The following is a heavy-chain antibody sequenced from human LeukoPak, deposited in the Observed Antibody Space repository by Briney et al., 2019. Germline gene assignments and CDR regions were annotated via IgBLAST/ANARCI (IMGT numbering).Heavy chain of an antibody. CDR3: AGPVGDYDSDVFDY. J-gene: IGHJ4*02. CDR1: GFTFSSYW. V-gene: IGHV3-7*01. Sequence: GGSLRLSCAASGFTFSSYWMSWVRQAPGKGLEWVANIKQDGSEKHYVDSVKGRFTISRDNAKNSLYLQMNSLRGEDTAVYYCAGPVGDYDSDVFDYWGQGTLVTVSS. D-gene: IGHD4-17*01. CDR2: IKQDGSEK.